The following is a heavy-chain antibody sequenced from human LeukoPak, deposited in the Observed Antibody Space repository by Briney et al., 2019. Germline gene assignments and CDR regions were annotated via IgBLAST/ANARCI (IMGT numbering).Heavy chain of an antibody. V-gene: IGHV4-4*07. Sequence: SETLSLTCTVSGGSISSYYWGWIRQPAGKGLEWIGRIYTSGSTNYNPSLKSRVTMSVDTSKNQFSLKLSSVTAADTAVYYCARDLPNSSGYFSWFDPWGQGTLVTVSS. CDR3: ARDLPNSSGYFSWFDP. D-gene: IGHD3-22*01. J-gene: IGHJ5*02. CDR1: GGSISSYY. CDR2: IYTSGST.